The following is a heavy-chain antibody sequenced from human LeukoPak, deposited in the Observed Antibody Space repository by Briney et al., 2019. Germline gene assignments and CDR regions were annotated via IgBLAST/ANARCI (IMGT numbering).Heavy chain of an antibody. Sequence: GESLKISCKTSGYNFTNYWIAWVRQVPAKGLEWIGIIFPGDSDTRYSPSFQGQVTISADKSFSAAYLQWSSLKASDTAMYYCAKTLVVAATPDTFDIRGQGTMVTVSS. J-gene: IGHJ3*02. V-gene: IGHV5-51*01. D-gene: IGHD2-15*01. CDR3: AKTLVVAATPDTFDI. CDR2: IFPGDSDT. CDR1: GYNFTNYW.